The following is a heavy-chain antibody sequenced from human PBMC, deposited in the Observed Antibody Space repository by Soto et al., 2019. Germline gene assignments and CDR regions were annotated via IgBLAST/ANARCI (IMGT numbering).Heavy chain of an antibody. Sequence: ASVKVSSKAPGGPFSSYAISWVRQAPGQGLEWMGGIIPIYATANYAQKFQGRVTITAAEYTSTAYMELSSLRSEDTAVYYCARPDFWTCYYQAPGDYYCYGRDVWDQETTVTVSS. CDR3: ARPDFWTCYYQAPGDYYCYGRDV. D-gene: IGHD3-3*01. CDR2: IIPIYATA. CDR1: GGPFSSYA. V-gene: IGHV1-69*01. J-gene: IGHJ6*02.